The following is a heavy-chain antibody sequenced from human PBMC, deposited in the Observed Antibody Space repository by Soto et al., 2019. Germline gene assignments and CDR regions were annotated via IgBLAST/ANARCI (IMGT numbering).Heavy chain of an antibody. CDR2: INAYNGNT. Sequence: ASVKVSCKASGYTFTSYGISWLRQAPGQGLEWMGWINAYNGNTNYAQKLQGRVTMTTDTSTSTAYMELRSLRSDDTAVFYCARDPVAGTYFDYWGQGTLVTVSS. V-gene: IGHV1-18*01. J-gene: IGHJ4*02. CDR3: ARDPVAGTYFDY. D-gene: IGHD6-19*01. CDR1: GYTFTSYG.